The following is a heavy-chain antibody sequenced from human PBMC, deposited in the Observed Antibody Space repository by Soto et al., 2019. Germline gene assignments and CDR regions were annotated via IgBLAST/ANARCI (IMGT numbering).Heavy chain of an antibody. CDR2: IYYSGST. D-gene: IGHD1-26*01. CDR3: ASVGFRTVNDY. Sequence: PSETLSLTCTVPGGSISSSSYYWGWIRQPPGKGLEWIGSIYYSGSTYYNPSLKSRVTISVDTSKNQFSLKLSSVTAADTAVYYCASVGFRTVNDYWGQGTLVTVSS. V-gene: IGHV4-39*01. J-gene: IGHJ4*02. CDR1: GGSISSSSYY.